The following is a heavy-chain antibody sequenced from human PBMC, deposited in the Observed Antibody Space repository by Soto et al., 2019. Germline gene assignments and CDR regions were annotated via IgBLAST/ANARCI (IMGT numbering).Heavy chain of an antibody. J-gene: IGHJ6*02. D-gene: IGHD6-13*01. CDR3: ARDRLPRWRTDGMDV. Sequence: QVQLQESGPGLVKPSETLSLTCTVSGGSISSYYWSWIRQPAGKGLEWIGRIYTSGSTNYNPSLKSRVTMSVDTSKNQFSLKLSSVTAADAAVYYCARDRLPRWRTDGMDVWGQGTTVTVSS. CDR2: IYTSGST. CDR1: GGSISSYY. V-gene: IGHV4-4*07.